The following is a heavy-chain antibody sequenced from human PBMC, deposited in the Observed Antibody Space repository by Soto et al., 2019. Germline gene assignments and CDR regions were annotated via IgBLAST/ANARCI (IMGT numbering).Heavy chain of an antibody. CDR1: GFTFASYA. CDR2: IDASGSRT. V-gene: IGHV3-23*05. D-gene: IGHD1-1*01. Sequence: PGGSLRLSCAASGFTFASYAMAWVRQAPGKGVEWVSGIDASGSRTYYADSVTGRFTISRDNAKNTVFLQMNSLRAEDTAVYYCATGPTPAFAFWGRGTMVTISS. J-gene: IGHJ3*01. CDR3: ATGPTPAFAF.